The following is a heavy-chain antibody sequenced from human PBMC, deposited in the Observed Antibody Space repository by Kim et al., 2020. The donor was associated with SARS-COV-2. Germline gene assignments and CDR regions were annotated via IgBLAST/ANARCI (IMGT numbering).Heavy chain of an antibody. CDR2: IWFDGSER. Sequence: GGSLRLSCEVSGFRFRDHVMHWVRQAPGKGLEWMAVIWFDGSERYYTDSMRGRLTITRDNSKNTLHLEMSSLSAEDTAVYYCARALVGEDVWENHLYLDVWGKGTTVTVSS. D-gene: IGHD3-10*01. J-gene: IGHJ6*04. V-gene: IGHV3-33*01. CDR1: GFRFRDHV. CDR3: ARALVGEDVWENHLYLDV.